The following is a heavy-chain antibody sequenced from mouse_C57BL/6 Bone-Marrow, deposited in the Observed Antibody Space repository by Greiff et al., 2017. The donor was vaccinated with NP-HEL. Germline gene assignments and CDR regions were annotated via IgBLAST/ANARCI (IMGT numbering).Heavy chain of an antibody. V-gene: IGHV1-56*01. CDR3: ARWVLRPYAMDY. J-gene: IGHJ4*01. D-gene: IGHD1-2*01. CDR2: ICPGSGST. Sequence: QVQLQQSGPELVRPGASVKISCKAPGYTLTSHWMQWVRQRPGQGLEWIGEICPGSGSTYYNEKFKGKATLTVDTSSSTAYMQLSSLTSEDSAVYFGARWVLRPYAMDYWGQGTSVTVSS. CDR1: GYTLTSHW.